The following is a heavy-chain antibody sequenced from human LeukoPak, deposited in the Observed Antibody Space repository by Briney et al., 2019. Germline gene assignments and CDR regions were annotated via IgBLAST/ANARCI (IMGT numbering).Heavy chain of an antibody. D-gene: IGHD6-6*01. CDR1: GFTFSSYA. J-gene: IGHJ4*02. Sequence: GRSLRLSCAASGFTFSSYAMDWVRQAPGKGLEWVAVISYDGSNKYYADSVKGRFTISRDNSKNTLYLQMNSLRAEDTAVYYCARTLIEYSVSSCYFDYWGQGTLVTVSS. CDR2: ISYDGSNK. CDR3: ARTLIEYSVSSCYFDY. V-gene: IGHV3-30*04.